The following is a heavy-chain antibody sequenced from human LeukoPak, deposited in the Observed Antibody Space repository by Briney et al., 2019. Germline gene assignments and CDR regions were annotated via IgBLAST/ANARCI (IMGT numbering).Heavy chain of an antibody. V-gene: IGHV3-30*04. Sequence: GGSLRLSCAASGFTFSSYAMHWVRQAPGKGLEWVAVISYDGSNKYYADSVKGRFTISRDNSKNTLYLQMNSLRVEDTAVYFCARIARSSGYYYFDYWGQGTLVTVSS. CDR3: ARIARSSGYYYFDY. CDR2: ISYDGSNK. D-gene: IGHD6-19*01. J-gene: IGHJ4*02. CDR1: GFTFSSYA.